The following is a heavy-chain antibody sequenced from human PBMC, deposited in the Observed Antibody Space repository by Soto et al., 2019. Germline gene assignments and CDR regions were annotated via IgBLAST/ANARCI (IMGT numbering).Heavy chain of an antibody. CDR1: GFTFSSYS. Sequence: EVQLVESGGGLVKPGGSLRLSCAASGFTFSSYSMNWVRQAPGKGLEWVSSISSSSSYIYYADSVKGRFTISRDNAKNSLYLQMNSLRAEDTAVYYCARGFDSSGYVDYWGQGTLVTVSS. CDR3: ARGFDSSGYVDY. J-gene: IGHJ4*02. D-gene: IGHD3-22*01. CDR2: ISSSSSYI. V-gene: IGHV3-21*01.